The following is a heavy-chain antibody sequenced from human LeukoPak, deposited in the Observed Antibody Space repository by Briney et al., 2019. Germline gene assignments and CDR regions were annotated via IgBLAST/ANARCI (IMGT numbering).Heavy chain of an antibody. CDR1: GYSFTSYW. CDR2: IDPSDSYT. D-gene: IGHD3-10*01. CDR3: ARVRGYYFDY. Sequence: GESLKISCKGSGYSFTSYWIGWVRQMPGKGLEWMGRIDPSDSYTNYSPSFQGRVTISIDKSISTAYLQSSSLKASDTAMYYCARVRGYYFDYWGQGTLVTVSS. V-gene: IGHV5-10-1*01. J-gene: IGHJ4*02.